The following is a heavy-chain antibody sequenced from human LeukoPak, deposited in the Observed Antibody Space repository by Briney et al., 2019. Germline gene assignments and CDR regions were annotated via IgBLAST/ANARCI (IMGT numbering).Heavy chain of an antibody. J-gene: IGHJ6*02. Sequence: GGSLRLSCAASGFTFSSYAMSWVRQAPGKGLEWVSAISGSGGSTYYADSVKGRFTISRDNSKNTLYLQMNSLRAEDTAVYYCAKDLRWSDFWTRDYCYGLDVWGQGTTVTVSS. CDR1: GFTFSSYA. CDR3: AKDLRWSDFWTRDYCYGLDV. V-gene: IGHV3-23*01. D-gene: IGHD3-3*01. CDR2: ISGSGGST.